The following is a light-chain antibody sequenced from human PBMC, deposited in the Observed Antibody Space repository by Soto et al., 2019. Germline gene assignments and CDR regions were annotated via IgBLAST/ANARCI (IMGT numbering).Light chain of an antibody. J-gene: IGKJ1*01. V-gene: IGKV3-20*01. Sequence: EIALTQSPGTLSLSPGERAPLSCRASHYVSSDFLAWYQQRTGQAPRLLILAASRRATGIPDRLSGSGSGTDLTLTISRLEPEDFAVYYCQKYGSSPQTCGQGTKVDIK. CDR2: AAS. CDR3: QKYGSSPQT. CDR1: HYVSSDF.